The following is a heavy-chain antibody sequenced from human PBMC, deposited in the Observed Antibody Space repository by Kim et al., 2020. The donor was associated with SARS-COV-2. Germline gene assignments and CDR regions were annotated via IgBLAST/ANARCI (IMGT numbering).Heavy chain of an antibody. Sequence: GGSLRLSCTASGFSIRSYWMHWVRQAPGKGLVWVSRINSDETSTSIADSVKGRFTISRDNAKNTVYLQMNSLRVEDTAVYYCARGWGINVLGGYLDLWGRGTRVTVSS. D-gene: IGHD3-16*01. V-gene: IGHV3-74*01. CDR1: GFSIRSYW. CDR3: ARGWGINVLGGYLDL. CDR2: INSDETST. J-gene: IGHJ2*01.